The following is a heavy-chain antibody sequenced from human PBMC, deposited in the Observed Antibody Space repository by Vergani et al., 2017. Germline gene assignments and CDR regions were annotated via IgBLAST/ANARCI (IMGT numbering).Heavy chain of an antibody. D-gene: IGHD3-22*01. V-gene: IGHV4-31*03. J-gene: IGHJ4*02. CDR2: IYYSGST. Sequence: QVQLQESGPGLVKPSQTLSLTCTVSGGSISSGGYYWSWIRQHPGKGLEWIGYIYYSGSTYYNPSLKSRVTISVDTSKNQFSLKLSSVTAADTAVYYCARLSYDSSGYYYVFDYWGQGTLVTVSS. CDR3: ARLSYDSSGYYYVFDY. CDR1: GGSISSGGYY.